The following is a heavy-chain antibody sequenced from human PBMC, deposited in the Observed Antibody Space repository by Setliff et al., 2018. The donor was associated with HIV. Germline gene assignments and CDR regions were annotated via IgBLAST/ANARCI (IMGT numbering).Heavy chain of an antibody. V-gene: IGHV4-61*09. Sequence: PSETLSLTCTVSGGSISSGSYYWSWIRQPAGKGLEWIGHIHTSGSTKYNPSLKSRVTISVDTSKNQFSLKVTSVTAADTAVYYCARTVRREFRTNVGDHYYFYMDVWGQGTLVTVSS. D-gene: IGHD3-3*01. J-gene: IGHJ6*03. CDR2: IHTSGST. CDR1: GGSISSGSYY. CDR3: ARTVRREFRTNVGDHYYFYMDV.